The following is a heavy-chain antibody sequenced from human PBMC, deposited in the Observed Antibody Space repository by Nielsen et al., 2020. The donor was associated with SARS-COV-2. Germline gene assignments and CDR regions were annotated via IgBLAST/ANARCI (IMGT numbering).Heavy chain of an antibody. CDR3: ARLAYYDFWSGYAGPYYYYMDV. J-gene: IGHJ6*03. V-gene: IGHV5-51*01. Sequence: GGSLRLSCKGSGYSFTSYWIGWVRQMPGKGLEWMGIIYPGDSDTRYSPSFQGQVTISADKSISTAYLQWSSLKASDTAMYYCARLAYYDFWSGYAGPYYYYMDVWGKGTTVTVSS. CDR1: GYSFTSYW. D-gene: IGHD3-3*01. CDR2: IYPGDSDT.